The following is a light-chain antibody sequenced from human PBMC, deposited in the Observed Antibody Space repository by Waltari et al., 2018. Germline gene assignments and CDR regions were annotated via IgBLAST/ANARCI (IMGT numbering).Light chain of an antibody. CDR2: STT. CDR3: GAWDDGVKEWV. CDR1: IYHIGINT. V-gene: IGLV1-44*01. J-gene: IGLJ3*02. Sequence: QSVLTQPPSASGTPGRRVTISCSGTIYHIGINTVNWYQQFPGPAPKLLIFSTTQRPSGVPDRFSASKSGTSASLAINGLQAADEADYYCGAWDDGVKEWVFGGGTKLTVL.